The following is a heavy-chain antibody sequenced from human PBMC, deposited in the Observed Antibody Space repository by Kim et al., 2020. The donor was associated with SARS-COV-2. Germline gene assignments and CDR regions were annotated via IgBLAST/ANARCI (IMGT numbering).Heavy chain of an antibody. CDR1: GGSISSGGYY. CDR3: ARDCGIGTSCFYGMDV. V-gene: IGHV4-31*03. J-gene: IGHJ6*02. D-gene: IGHD2-2*01. Sequence: SETLSLTCTVSGGSISSGGYYWSWIRQHPGKGLEWIGYIYYSGSTYYNPSLKSRVTISVDTSKNQFSLKLSSVTAADTAVYYCARDCGIGTSCFYGMDVWGQGTTVTVSS. CDR2: IYYSGST.